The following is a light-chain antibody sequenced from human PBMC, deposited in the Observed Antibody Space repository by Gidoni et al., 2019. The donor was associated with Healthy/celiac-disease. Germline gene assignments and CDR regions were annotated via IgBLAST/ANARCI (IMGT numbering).Light chain of an antibody. J-gene: IGKJ5*01. CDR2: DAS. CDR3: QQRSNWRIT. V-gene: IGKV3-11*01. CDR1: QSVSSY. Sequence: ELVLTQSPATLSLSPGERATLSCRASQSVSSYLAWYQQKPGKAPRLLIYDASNRATGIPARFSGSGSGTDFTLTISSLEPEDFAVYYCQQRSNWRITFGQGTRLEIK.